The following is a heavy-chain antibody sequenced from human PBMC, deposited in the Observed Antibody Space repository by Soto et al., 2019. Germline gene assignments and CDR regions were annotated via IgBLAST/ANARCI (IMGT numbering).Heavy chain of an antibody. CDR2: ISATGGST. V-gene: IGHV3-23*01. CDR1: GFTFNNYA. CDR3: AKDRLAGNFDY. J-gene: IGHJ4*02. Sequence: EVQVLDSGGGLVQPGGSLRLSCAASGFTFNNYAMNWVRQAPGKGLEWVATISATGGSTYYADSVKGRFTISRDNSKNTRYLQMNGLRVDDTAVYYCAKDRLAGNFDYWGQGTQVTVSS.